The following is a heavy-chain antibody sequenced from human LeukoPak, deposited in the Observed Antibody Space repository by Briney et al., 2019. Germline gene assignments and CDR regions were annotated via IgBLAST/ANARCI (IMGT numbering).Heavy chain of an antibody. Sequence: ASVKVSCKASGYTFTGYYMHWVRQAPGQGLEWMGWINPNSGGTNYAQKFQGRVTMTRDTYISTAYMELSRLRSDDTAVYYCAREKNRGYCSGGSCYADYWGQGTLVTVSS. J-gene: IGHJ4*02. D-gene: IGHD2-15*01. CDR3: AREKNRGYCSGGSCYADY. CDR2: INPNSGGT. V-gene: IGHV1-2*02. CDR1: GYTFTGYY.